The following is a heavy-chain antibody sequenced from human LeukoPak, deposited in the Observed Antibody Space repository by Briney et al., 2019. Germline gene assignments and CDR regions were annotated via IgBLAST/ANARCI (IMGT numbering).Heavy chain of an antibody. CDR3: TREFEGDYVVGY. D-gene: IGHD4-17*01. Sequence: GGSLRLSCAASGFTFSSYAMSWVRQAPGKGLEWVGFIRSKGYGGTTEYAASVKGRFTISRDDSKSIAYLQMNSLKTEDTAVYYCTREFEGDYVVGYWGQGTLVTVSS. CDR2: IRSKGYGGTT. V-gene: IGHV3-49*04. CDR1: GFTFSSYA. J-gene: IGHJ4*02.